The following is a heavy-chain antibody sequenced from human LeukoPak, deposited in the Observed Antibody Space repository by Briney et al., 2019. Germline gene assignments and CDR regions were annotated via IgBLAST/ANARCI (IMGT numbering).Heavy chain of an antibody. J-gene: IGHJ6*02. D-gene: IGHD2-21*02. Sequence: ASVKVSCKASGFTFTTFAVQWVRQARGQRLEWIGWIVVDGGNTHYAQNFQERVDIITDRSTNTVFMELRSLRSDDTAVYYCSAGATTYCGEDCYPSFFFYHGIDVWGQGTTVTVSS. CDR1: GFTFTTFA. CDR2: IVVDGGNT. V-gene: IGHV1-58*01. CDR3: SAGATTYCGEDCYPSFFFYHGIDV.